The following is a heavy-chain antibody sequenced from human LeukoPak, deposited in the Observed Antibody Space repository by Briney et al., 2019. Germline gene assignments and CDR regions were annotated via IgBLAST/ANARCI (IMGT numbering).Heavy chain of an antibody. CDR2: IKQDGSEK. D-gene: IGHD4-17*01. V-gene: IGHV3-7*01. CDR3: ARDGAVTNGRYFDY. J-gene: IGHJ4*02. CDR1: GFTFSSYW. Sequence: GGSLRLSCAASGFTFSSYWMSWVRQAPGKGLEWVANIKQDGSEKYYVDSVRDRFTISRDNAKNSLYLQMNSLRAEDTAVYYCARDGAVTNGRYFDYWGQGTLVTVSS.